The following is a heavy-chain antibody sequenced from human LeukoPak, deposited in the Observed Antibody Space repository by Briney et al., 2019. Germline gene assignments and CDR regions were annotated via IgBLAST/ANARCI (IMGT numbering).Heavy chain of an antibody. CDR2: IFHSGNT. CDR1: GGSIISSSYY. V-gene: IGHV4-39*02. CDR3: TRAFSSGYWFDP. Sequence: NPSESLSLTCSVSGGSIISSSYYWVWIRQPPGQGLEWIGSIFHSGNTYYNPSLKSRVTISVDTSKNHFSLKLTSVTAADTAMFFCTRAFSSGYWFDPWGQGTLVTVSS. D-gene: IGHD3-22*01. J-gene: IGHJ5*02.